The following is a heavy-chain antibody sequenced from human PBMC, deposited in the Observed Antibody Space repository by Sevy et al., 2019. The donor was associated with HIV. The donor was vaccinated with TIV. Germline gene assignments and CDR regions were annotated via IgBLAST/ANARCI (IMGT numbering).Heavy chain of an antibody. CDR3: TRVEGAADWGMDV. V-gene: IGHV3-49*04. CDR1: GFTFDDYT. CDR2: IRSKAYGGTT. J-gene: IGHJ6*02. D-gene: IGHD1-26*01. Sequence: GGSLRLSCRASGFTFDDYTMSWVRQAPAKGLEWVAFIRSKAYGGTTEYAASVKGRFTISRDESKSIAYLQMNSLKTEDTAVYYCTRVEGAADWGMDVWGQGTTVTVSS.